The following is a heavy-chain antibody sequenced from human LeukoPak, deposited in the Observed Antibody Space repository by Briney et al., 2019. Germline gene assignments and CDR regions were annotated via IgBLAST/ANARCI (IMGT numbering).Heavy chain of an antibody. J-gene: IGHJ6*03. CDR3: ARMASSIAARLYYYYYMDV. Sequence: GGSLRLSCAASGFTASSNYMSWVRQAPGKGLEWVSVIYSGGSTYYAASVKGRFTISRDNSKNTLYRQINSLRAEDTAVYYCARMASSIAARLYYYYYMDVWGKGTTVTVSS. V-gene: IGHV3-53*01. CDR1: GFTASSNY. D-gene: IGHD6-6*01. CDR2: IYSGGST.